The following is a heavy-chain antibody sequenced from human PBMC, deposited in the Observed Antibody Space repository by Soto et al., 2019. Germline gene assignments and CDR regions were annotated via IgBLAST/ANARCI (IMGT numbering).Heavy chain of an antibody. CDR3: ANGHDNYLHYGHDV. CDR1: GGTLSNFA. CDR2: FIPIVGMA. V-gene: IGHV1-69*04. D-gene: IGHD3-10*01. Sequence: SVKVSCKASGGTLSNFAISWVRQAPGQGLELVGTFIPIVGMAKYGQNFQGRVTISADQSTNTLFMELRSLSYEDTAMYYCANGHDNYLHYGHDVRGQGTTVTVSS. J-gene: IGHJ6*02.